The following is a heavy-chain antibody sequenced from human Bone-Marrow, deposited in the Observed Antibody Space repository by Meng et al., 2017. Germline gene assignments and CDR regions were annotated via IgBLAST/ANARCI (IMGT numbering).Heavy chain of an antibody. Sequence: ASVKVSCRASGYTFTSYDINWVRQATGQGLEWMGWVNPNSGNTGYAQKFQGRVTITRNTSISTAYMELSSLRSEDTAVYYCASSRSNYYYDSSGYYRLKAFDIWGQGTMVTVSS. CDR1: GYTFTSYD. V-gene: IGHV1-8*03. J-gene: IGHJ3*02. D-gene: IGHD3-22*01. CDR2: VNPNSGNT. CDR3: ASSRSNYYYDSSGYYRLKAFDI.